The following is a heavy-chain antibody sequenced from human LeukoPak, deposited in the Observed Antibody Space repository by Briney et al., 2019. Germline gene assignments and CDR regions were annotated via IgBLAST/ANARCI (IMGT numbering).Heavy chain of an antibody. CDR3: ARAHYLGDYILDRDNYFDY. J-gene: IGHJ4*02. CDR2: IIPIFGTA. CDR1: GGTFSSYA. Sequence: ASAKVSCKASGGTFSSYAISWVRQAPGQGLEWMGGIIPIFGTANYAQKFQGRVTITADESTSTAYMELSSLRSEDTAVYYCARAHYLGDYILDRDNYFDYWGQGTLVTVSS. V-gene: IGHV1-69*13. D-gene: IGHD2-21*01.